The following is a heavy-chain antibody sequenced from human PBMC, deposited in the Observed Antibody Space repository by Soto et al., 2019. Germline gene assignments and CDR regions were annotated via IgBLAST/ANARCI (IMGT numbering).Heavy chain of an antibody. CDR2: ISGSGGST. CDR1: GFTFSSYA. D-gene: IGHD2-15*01. Sequence: GGSLRLSCAASGFTFSSYAMSWVRQAPGKGLEWVSAISGSGGSTYYADSVKGRFTISRDNSKNTLYLQMNSLRAEDTAVYYCAKGGRIFLVELYYMDVWGKGTTVTVSS. CDR3: AKGGRIFLVELYYMDV. J-gene: IGHJ6*03. V-gene: IGHV3-23*01.